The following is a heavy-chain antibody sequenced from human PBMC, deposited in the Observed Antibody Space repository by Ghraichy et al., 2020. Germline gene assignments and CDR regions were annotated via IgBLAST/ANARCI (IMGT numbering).Heavy chain of an antibody. CDR3: VRMYASGNNWLYYYGMDV. Sequence: SGPTLVNVTQTLTLTCTFSGFSLGTTGMSVSWIRQSPGKALEWLARIDWDDDRYYSTTLKPRLTISKDTSKNQVVLTMTNMDSGDTATYYCVRMYASGNNWLYYYGMDVWGPGTTVTVSS. CDR2: IDWDDDR. D-gene: IGHD3-10*01. V-gene: IGHV2-70*11. CDR1: GFSLGTTGMS. J-gene: IGHJ6*02.